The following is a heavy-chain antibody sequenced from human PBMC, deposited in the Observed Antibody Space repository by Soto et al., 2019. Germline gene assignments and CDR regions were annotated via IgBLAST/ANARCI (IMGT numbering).Heavy chain of an antibody. Sequence: PSETLSLTCTVSGGSISSSSYYWGWIRQPPGKGLEWIGSVYYSGSTYYNPSLKSRVTISVDTSKNQFSLKLSSVTAADTAVYYCARHWHYYDSSGYYSLRANWFDPWGQGXLVTVPS. V-gene: IGHV4-39*01. CDR3: ARHWHYYDSSGYYSLRANWFDP. D-gene: IGHD3-22*01. J-gene: IGHJ5*02. CDR1: GGSISSSSYY. CDR2: VYYSGST.